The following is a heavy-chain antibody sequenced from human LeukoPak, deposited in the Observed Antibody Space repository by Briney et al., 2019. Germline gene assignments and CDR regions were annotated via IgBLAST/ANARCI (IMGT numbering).Heavy chain of an antibody. Sequence: PSETLSLTCTVSGGSISSYYWSWIRQPPGKGLEWIGYIYYSGSTNYNPTLKSRVTISVDTSKNQFSLKLSSVTAADTAVYYCAGDNLGYCSGGSCYSDWFDPWGQGTLVTVSS. CDR3: AGDNLGYCSGGSCYSDWFDP. CDR2: IYYSGST. D-gene: IGHD2-15*01. J-gene: IGHJ5*02. V-gene: IGHV4-59*01. CDR1: GGSISSYY.